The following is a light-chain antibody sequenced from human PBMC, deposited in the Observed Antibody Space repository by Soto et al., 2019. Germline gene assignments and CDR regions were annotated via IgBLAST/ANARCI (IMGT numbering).Light chain of an antibody. CDR2: NVS. Sequence: QSALTQPRSVSGSPGQSVTISCTGTSSDVGDYNYVSWYQQHPGKAPKLMIYNVSKRPSGVPDRFSGSKSGNTASLTISGLQAEDEADYYCCSYAGTYTVFGEGTKLTVL. CDR3: CSYAGTYTV. V-gene: IGLV2-11*01. J-gene: IGLJ2*01. CDR1: SSDVGDYNY.